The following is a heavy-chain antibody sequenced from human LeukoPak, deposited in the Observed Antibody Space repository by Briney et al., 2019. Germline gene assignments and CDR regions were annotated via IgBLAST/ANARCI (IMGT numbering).Heavy chain of an antibody. CDR1: GGSISSNNW. D-gene: IGHD6-25*01. V-gene: IGHV4-4*02. CDR3: ARESSAGANFDY. CDR2: IYHDGST. Sequence: PSETLSLTCAVSGGSISSNNWWIWVRQSPEQGLEWIGEIYHDGSTNYNPSLKSRVTISVDTSKNQFSPKLSSVTAADTAVYYCARESSAGANFDYWGQGTLVTVSS. J-gene: IGHJ4*02.